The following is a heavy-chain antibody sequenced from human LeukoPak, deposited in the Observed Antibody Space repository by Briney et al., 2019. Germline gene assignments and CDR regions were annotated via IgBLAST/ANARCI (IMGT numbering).Heavy chain of an antibody. CDR3: ATRDPAEGFLQWLPDC. CDR1: GYTFSGCY. V-gene: IGHV1-2*06. D-gene: IGHD3-3*01. Sequence: ASVKASCKASGYTFSGCYIHWVRQAPGQGLEWMGRINPNTGGTNYAQIFQGRVSMTRDTSISTVYMELSRLRSDDTAVYYCATRDPAEGFLQWLPDCWGQGTLVTVSS. J-gene: IGHJ4*02. CDR2: INPNTGGT.